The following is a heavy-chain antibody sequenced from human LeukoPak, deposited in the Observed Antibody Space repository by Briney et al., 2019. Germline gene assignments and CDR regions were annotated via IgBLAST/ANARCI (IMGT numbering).Heavy chain of an antibody. V-gene: IGHV3-30*18. J-gene: IGHJ5*02. D-gene: IGHD6-19*01. Sequence: PGGSLRLSCAASGFTFSSYGMHWVRQAPGKGLEWVAVISHDGSNKYYADSVKGRFTISRDNSKNTLYLQMNSLRAEDTAVYYCAKSHSSGWCRTPWFDPWGQGTLVTVSS. CDR2: ISHDGSNK. CDR1: GFTFSSYG. CDR3: AKSHSSGWCRTPWFDP.